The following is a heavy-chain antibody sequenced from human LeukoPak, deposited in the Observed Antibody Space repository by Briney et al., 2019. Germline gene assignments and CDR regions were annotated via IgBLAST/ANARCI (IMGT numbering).Heavy chain of an antibody. Sequence: PSETLSLTCAVSGGSISSCNWWSWVRQPPGKGLEWIGEIHHSGGIYYNPSLKSRVTISGDTSKNQFSLKLNSVTAADTAAYYCAKSNGYGLIDIWGQGTMVTVSS. CDR2: IHHSGGI. V-gene: IGHV4-4*02. D-gene: IGHD3-22*01. CDR3: AKSNGYGLIDI. CDR1: GGSISSCNW. J-gene: IGHJ3*02.